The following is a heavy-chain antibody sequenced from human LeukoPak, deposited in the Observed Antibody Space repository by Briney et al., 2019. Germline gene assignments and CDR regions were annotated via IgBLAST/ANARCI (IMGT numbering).Heavy chain of an antibody. J-gene: IGHJ5*02. CDR1: GGSFSGYY. CDR2: INHSGST. D-gene: IGHD3-10*01. Sequence: KTSETLSLTCAVYGGSFSGYYWSWIRQPPGKGLEWMGEINHSGSTNYNPSLKSRDTISVDTSKDQFSLKLSSVTAADTAVYYCARGLVRGLRTTNWFDPWGQGTLVTVSS. CDR3: ARGLVRGLRTTNWFDP. V-gene: IGHV4-34*01.